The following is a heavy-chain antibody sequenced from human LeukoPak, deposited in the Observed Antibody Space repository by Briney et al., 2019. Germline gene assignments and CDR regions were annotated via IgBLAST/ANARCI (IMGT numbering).Heavy chain of an antibody. J-gene: IGHJ4*02. CDR2: IRSDTAST. D-gene: IGHD2/OR15-2a*01. V-gene: IGHV3-48*01. CDR1: GLTFTNFT. CDR3: VRRIGRDS. Sequence: GGSLRLSCTASGLTFTNFTMIWIRPAPGRGPEWISAIRSDTASTFYADSVKGRFTISRDNAKNSLYLLMNSLRVEDTAVYYCVRRIGRDSWGQGTQVTVSS.